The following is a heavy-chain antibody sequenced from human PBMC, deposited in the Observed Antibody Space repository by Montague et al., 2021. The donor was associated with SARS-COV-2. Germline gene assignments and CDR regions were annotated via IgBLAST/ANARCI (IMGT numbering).Heavy chain of an antibody. Sequence: SLSLSCAASGFTFTNYAMNWVRQAPGKGLEWVSFISSSGTITHCADSVRGRFTISRDNAKNSLSLHMNSLRDEDTAVYYCARDPRGDGDYFYDYWGQGTLVTVSS. CDR2: ISSSGTIT. CDR1: GFTFTNYA. CDR3: ARDPRGDGDYFYDY. V-gene: IGHV3-48*02. J-gene: IGHJ4*02. D-gene: IGHD4-17*01.